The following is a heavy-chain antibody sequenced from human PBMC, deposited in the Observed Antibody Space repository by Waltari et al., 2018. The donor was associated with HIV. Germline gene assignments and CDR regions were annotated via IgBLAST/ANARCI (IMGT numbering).Heavy chain of an antibody. Sequence: EVQLVESGGGLVQPGGSLRLSCEASGFTVSSNWMHWVRQAPGKGLVWLVSINMDGSNTRYPDSVKGRLTISRDNAKNTLYLQMNSLRAEDTAVYYCARGVGYGMDVWGQGTTVTVSS. D-gene: IGHD2-15*01. V-gene: IGHV3-74*01. J-gene: IGHJ6*02. CDR2: INMDGSNT. CDR1: GFTVSSNW. CDR3: ARGVGYGMDV.